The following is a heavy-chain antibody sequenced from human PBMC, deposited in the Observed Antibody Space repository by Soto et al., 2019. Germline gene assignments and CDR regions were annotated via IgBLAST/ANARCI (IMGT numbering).Heavy chain of an antibody. D-gene: IGHD5-12*01. CDR1: GFTFSDYY. V-gene: IGHV3-11*06. Sequence: GGSLRLSCAASGFTFSDYYMSWIRQAPGKGLEYISYISSSSGSSNYADSVKGRFTISRDNAKNSLYLQMSSLRAEDTAVYYCARDRGGYDRLYYYHGMDVWGQGTTVTVSS. CDR3: ARDRGGYDRLYYYHGMDV. J-gene: IGHJ6*02. CDR2: ISSSSGSS.